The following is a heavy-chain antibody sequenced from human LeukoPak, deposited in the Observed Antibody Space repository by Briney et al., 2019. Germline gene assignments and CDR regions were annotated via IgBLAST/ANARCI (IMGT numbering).Heavy chain of an antibody. CDR2: INPNNGAT. CDR3: APSLYYYDSTDSGGAFDI. V-gene: IGHV1-2*02. Sequence: ASVKVSCKASGYTFTGYYMHWVRQAPGQGLEWMGWINPNNGATNYAQKFQGRVTMTRDTSISTAYMELSSLRSDDTAVYYYAPSLYYYDSTDSGGAFDIWGQGTMVTVSS. CDR1: GYTFTGYY. D-gene: IGHD3-22*01. J-gene: IGHJ3*02.